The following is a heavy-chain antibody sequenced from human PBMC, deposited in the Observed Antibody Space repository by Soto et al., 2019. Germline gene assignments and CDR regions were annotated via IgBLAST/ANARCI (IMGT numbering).Heavy chain of an antibody. CDR3: ANTLYDSSGYYEVGPNPDY. J-gene: IGHJ4*02. V-gene: IGHV3-30*18. CDR1: GFTFSSYG. Sequence: GGSLKLSCAASGFTFSSYGMHWVRQAPGKGLEWVAVISYDGSNKYYADSVKGRFTISRDNSKNTLYLQMNSLRAEDTAVYYCANTLYDSSGYYEVGPNPDYWGQGTLVTVS. CDR2: ISYDGSNK. D-gene: IGHD3-22*01.